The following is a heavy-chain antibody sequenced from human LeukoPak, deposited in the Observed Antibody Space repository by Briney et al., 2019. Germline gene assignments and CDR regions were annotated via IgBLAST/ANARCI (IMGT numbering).Heavy chain of an antibody. D-gene: IGHD3-10*01. CDR1: GYTFTGYY. CDR2: INPNSGGT. J-gene: IGHJ4*02. CDR3: ARVPTYHYYGSGSYYYFNY. V-gene: IGHV1-2*06. Sequence: ASVKVSCKASGYTFTGYYMHWVRPAPGQRLEWMGRINPNSGGTNYAQKFQGRVTMTRDTSISTAYMELSRLRSDDTAVYYCARVPTYHYYGSGSYYYFNYWGQGTLVTVSS.